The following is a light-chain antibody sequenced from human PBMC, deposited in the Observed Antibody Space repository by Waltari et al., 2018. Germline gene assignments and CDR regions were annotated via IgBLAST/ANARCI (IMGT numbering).Light chain of an antibody. CDR1: SGHITNV. V-gene: IGLV4-69*01. CDR3: QTGGHGTWV. J-gene: IGLJ3*02. CDR2: VNSDGSH. Sequence: QLELTQSPSASASLGASVKLTCTLSSGHITNVVAWHQQQPQKVPRYLMKVNSDGSHSRGDEIPDRFSGSSSGAERYLTISSLQSEDEADYYCQTGGHGTWVFGGGTKLTVL.